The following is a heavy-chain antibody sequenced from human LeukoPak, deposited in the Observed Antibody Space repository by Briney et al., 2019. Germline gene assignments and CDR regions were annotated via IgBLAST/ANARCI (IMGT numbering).Heavy chain of an antibody. J-gene: IGHJ4*02. CDR2: ISSSSSYI. Sequence: PGGSLRLSCAASGFTFSSYSMNWVRQAPGKGLEWVSSISSSSSYIYYADSVKGRFTISRDNAKNSLYLQMNSLRAEDTAVYYCAKDQTVEMATISGYWGQGTLVTVSS. CDR3: AKDQTVEMATISGY. CDR1: GFTFSSYS. D-gene: IGHD5-24*01. V-gene: IGHV3-21*04.